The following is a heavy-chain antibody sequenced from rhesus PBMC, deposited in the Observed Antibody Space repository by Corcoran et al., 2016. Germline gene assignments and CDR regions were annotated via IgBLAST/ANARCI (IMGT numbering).Heavy chain of an antibody. CDR2: IKRKADGETA. V-gene: IGHV3-30*02. J-gene: IGHJ4*01. CDR3: TTEGRQLEFDY. Sequence: LQLQESGPGLVKPSETLSVTCAVSGGSISSNSWMSWVRQAPGKGLEWVARIKRKADGETAHYAASVKGRFTISRDDSKNTLYLQMNSLKTEDTAVYYCTTEGRQLEFDYWGQGVLVTVSS. D-gene: IGHD6-25*01. CDR1: GGSISSNSW.